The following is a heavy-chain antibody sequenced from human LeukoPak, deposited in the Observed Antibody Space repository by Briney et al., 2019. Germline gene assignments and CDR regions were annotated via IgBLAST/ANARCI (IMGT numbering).Heavy chain of an antibody. D-gene: IGHD5-18*01. Sequence: PSETLSLTCTVSGYSISSDYYWGWIRQPPGKGLEWIGNIFHNGNTYYNPSLKSRVTMSIDTSKKQFSLKLRTATAADTAVYYCARIEDVTRGYNHAYYFDYWGQGTLVTASS. CDR3: ARIEDVTRGYNHAYYFDY. V-gene: IGHV4-38-2*02. J-gene: IGHJ4*02. CDR2: IFHNGNT. CDR1: GYSISSDYY.